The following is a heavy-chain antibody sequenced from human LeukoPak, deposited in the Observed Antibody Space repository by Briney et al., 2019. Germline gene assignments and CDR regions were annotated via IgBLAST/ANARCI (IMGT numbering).Heavy chain of an antibody. D-gene: IGHD3-22*01. CDR1: RFIFSSYA. CDR2: ISYDGTNK. CDR3: ARALFTMIIEASFDY. J-gene: IGHJ4*02. V-gene: IGHV3-30*04. Sequence: GGSLRLSCAASRFIFSSYAMHWVRQAPGKGLEWVAIISYDGTNKYYADSVKGRFTISRDNSKNTLYLQMNSLRPEDTAVYYCARALFTMIIEASFDYWGQGTLVTVSS.